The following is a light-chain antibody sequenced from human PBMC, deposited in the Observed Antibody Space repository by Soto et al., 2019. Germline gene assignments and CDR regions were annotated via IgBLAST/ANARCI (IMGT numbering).Light chain of an antibody. Sequence: QSVLTQPPSVSGAPGQRVTISCTGSSSNIGAGYDVHWYQQLPGTAPKLLIYGNSNRPSGVPDRFSGSKSGTSASLAIPGLQAEDEAEYYCQSYDSSLSGSVFGGGTKVTVL. CDR2: GNS. V-gene: IGLV1-40*01. J-gene: IGLJ2*01. CDR1: SSNIGAGYD. CDR3: QSYDSSLSGSV.